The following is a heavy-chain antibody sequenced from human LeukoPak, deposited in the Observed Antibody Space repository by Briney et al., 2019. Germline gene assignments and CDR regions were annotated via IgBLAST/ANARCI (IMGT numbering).Heavy chain of an antibody. V-gene: IGHV3-30*18. CDR1: GFTFSSYG. CDR3: AKENVRNYDILTGYYTDYFDY. J-gene: IGHJ4*02. CDR2: ISYDGSNK. D-gene: IGHD3-9*01. Sequence: PGGSLRLSCAASGFTFSSYGMHWVRQAPGKGLEWVAVISYDGSNKYYADSVKGRFTISRDNSKNTLYLQMNSLRAEDTAVYYCAKENVRNYDILTGYYTDYFDYWGQGTLVTVSS.